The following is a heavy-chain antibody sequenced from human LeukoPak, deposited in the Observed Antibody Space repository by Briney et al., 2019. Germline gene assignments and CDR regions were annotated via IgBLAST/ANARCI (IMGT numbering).Heavy chain of an antibody. CDR2: VDHTGST. V-gene: IGHV4-59*01. Sequence: PSETLSLTCTVSGGSISSYYWTWIRQPPGKGLEWIGYVDHTGSTKFNPSLNGRVSISRDTSNNFFSMRLRSVTAADTAVYFCARGRVSSSTWYSTYYYFFYMDFWGKGTTVTVSS. CDR1: GGSISSYY. J-gene: IGHJ6*03. CDR3: ARGRVSSSTWYSTYYYFFYMDF. D-gene: IGHD4-11*01.